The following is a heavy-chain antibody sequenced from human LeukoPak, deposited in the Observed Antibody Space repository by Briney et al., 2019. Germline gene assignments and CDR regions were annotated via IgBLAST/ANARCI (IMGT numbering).Heavy chain of an antibody. V-gene: IGHV4-38-2*01. CDR2: IYHSGST. CDR3: ARVMITFGGVIVTYYYYGMDV. J-gene: IGHJ6*04. CDR1: GYSISSGYY. Sequence: SETLSLTCAVSGYSISSGYYWGWIRQPPGKGLGWIGSIYHSGSTYYNPSLKSRVTISVDTSKNQFSLKLSSVTAADTAVYYCARVMITFGGVIVTYYYYGMDVWGKGTTVTVSS. D-gene: IGHD3-16*02.